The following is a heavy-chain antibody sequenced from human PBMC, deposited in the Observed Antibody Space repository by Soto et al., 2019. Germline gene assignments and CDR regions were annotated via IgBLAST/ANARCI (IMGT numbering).Heavy chain of an antibody. CDR1: GFTVSTNY. CDR3: AREVPVARGFFDY. J-gene: IGHJ4*02. Sequence: GGSLRLSCAASGFTVSTNYMNWVRQAPGKGLEWVSIIYTVGTTYYPDSVKGRFTISRDNSKNTLYLQMKSLRAEDTAVYYCAREVPVARGFFDYWGQGTLVTVSS. V-gene: IGHV3-66*01. D-gene: IGHD2-2*01. CDR2: IYTVGTT.